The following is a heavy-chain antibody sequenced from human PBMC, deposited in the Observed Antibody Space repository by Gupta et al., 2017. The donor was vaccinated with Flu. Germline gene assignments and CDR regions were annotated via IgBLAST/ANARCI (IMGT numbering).Heavy chain of an antibody. CDR1: GFRFASHG. CDR3: ARDPGDSTGWFFRNYLDY. J-gene: IGHJ4*01. Sequence: QVELVESGGGLVQPGRSLRLSCAASGFRFASHGMHWVRQAPGKGLEWVAMIWYDGSNNYYSDSVEGRFTISRDNTNSFLYLQMDGLRADDTAVYYCARDPGDSTGWFFRNYLDYWGRGVLVTVSS. D-gene: IGHD6-19*01. CDR2: IWYDGSNN. V-gene: IGHV3-33*01.